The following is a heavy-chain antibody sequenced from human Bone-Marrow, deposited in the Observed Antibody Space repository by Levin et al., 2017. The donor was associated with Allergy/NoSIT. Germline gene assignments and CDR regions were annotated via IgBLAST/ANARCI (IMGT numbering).Heavy chain of an antibody. CDR1: GFTFSSYG. CDR3: AKDGGGGYDLDY. CDR2: ISYDGSNK. D-gene: IGHD5-12*01. J-gene: IGHJ4*02. V-gene: IGHV3-30*18. Sequence: GGSLRLSCAASGFTFSSYGMHWVRQAPGKGLEWVAVISYDGSNKYYADSVKGRFTISRDNSKNTLYLQMNSLRAEDTAVYYCAKDGGGGYDLDYWGQGTLVTVSS.